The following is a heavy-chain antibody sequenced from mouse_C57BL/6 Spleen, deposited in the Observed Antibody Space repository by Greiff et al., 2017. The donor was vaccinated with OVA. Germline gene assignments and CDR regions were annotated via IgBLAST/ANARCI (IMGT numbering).Heavy chain of an antibody. CDR2: IHPNSGST. CDR3: AKDGYYVDYAMDD. Sequence: VQLQQPGAELVKPGASVKLSCKASGYTFTSYWMHWVKQRPGQGLEWIGMIHPNSGSTNYNEKFKSKATLTVDKSSSTAYMQLSSLTSGDSAVYYWAKDGYYVDYAMDDWGQGTSVTVSS. V-gene: IGHV1-64*01. J-gene: IGHJ4*01. D-gene: IGHD2-3*01. CDR1: GYTFTSYW.